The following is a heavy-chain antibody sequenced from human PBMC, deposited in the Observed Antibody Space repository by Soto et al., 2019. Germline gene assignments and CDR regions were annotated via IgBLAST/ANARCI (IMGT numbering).Heavy chain of an antibody. CDR3: ARAPYSGSYYYYYGMDV. CDR1: GYTFTSYY. Sequence: GASVKVSCKASGYTFTSYYMHWVRQAPGQGLEWMGIINPSGGSTSYAQKFQGRVTMTRDTSTSTVYMELSSLRSEDTAVYYCARAPYSGSYYYYYGMDVCGQGTTVTVSS. D-gene: IGHD1-26*01. CDR2: INPSGGST. J-gene: IGHJ6*02. V-gene: IGHV1-46*01.